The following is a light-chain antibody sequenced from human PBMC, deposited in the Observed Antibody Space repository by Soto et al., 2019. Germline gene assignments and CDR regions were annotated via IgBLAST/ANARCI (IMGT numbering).Light chain of an antibody. V-gene: IGKV3-20*01. CDR3: RQYGSSPPYS. J-gene: IGKJ2*03. CDR2: GAS. CDR1: QSVSSSY. Sequence: EIVLTQSPGTLSLSPGERATLSCRASQSVSSSYLAWYQQKPGQAPRLLIYGASSRATGIPDRFSGSGSGTDFTRTISRLEPEDFAVYYCRQYGSSPPYSFGQGTKLEIK.